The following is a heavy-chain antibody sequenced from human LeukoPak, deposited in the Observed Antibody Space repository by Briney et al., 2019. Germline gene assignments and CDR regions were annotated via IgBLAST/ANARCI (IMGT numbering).Heavy chain of an antibody. CDR1: GGSISSSSYY. CDR2: IYYSGST. D-gene: IGHD2-21*01. V-gene: IGHV4-39*07. Sequence: SETLSLTCTVSGGSISSSSYYWGWIRQPPGKGLEWIGSIYYSGSTYYNPSLKSRVTISVDTYKNQFSLMLSPVTAADTAVYYCGRYIVGYPHDAFEIWGQGTMVTVFS. CDR3: GRYIVGYPHDAFEI. J-gene: IGHJ3*02.